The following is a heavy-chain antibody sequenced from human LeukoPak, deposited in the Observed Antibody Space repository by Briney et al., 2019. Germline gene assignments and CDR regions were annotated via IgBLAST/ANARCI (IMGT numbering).Heavy chain of an antibody. Sequence: GGSLRLSCAASGFTFSSYWMSWVRQAPGKGLEWVANIKRDGSEKYYVDSVKGRFTISRDNAKNSLYLQMNSLRAEDTAVYYCAGAPYARFLGWFSNGMDVCGQGHTVTVSS. CDR2: IKRDGSEK. CDR1: GFTFSSYW. J-gene: IGHJ6*02. D-gene: IGHD3-3*01. V-gene: IGHV3-7*01. CDR3: AGAPYARFLGWFSNGMDV.